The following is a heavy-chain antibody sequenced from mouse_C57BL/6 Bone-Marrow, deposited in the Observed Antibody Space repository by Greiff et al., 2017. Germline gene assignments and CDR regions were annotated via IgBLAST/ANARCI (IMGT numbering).Heavy chain of an antibody. V-gene: IGHV5-6*01. J-gene: IGHJ4*01. CDR3: ARQKGAMDY. CDR1: GFTFSSYG. CDR2: ISSGGSYT. Sequence: EVQLVESGGDLVKPGGSLKLSCAASGFTFSSYGMSWVRQTPDKRLEWVATISSGGSYTYYPDSVKGRFTISRDNAKNTLYLQISSLKSEDTAMYYCARQKGAMDYWGQGTSVTVSS.